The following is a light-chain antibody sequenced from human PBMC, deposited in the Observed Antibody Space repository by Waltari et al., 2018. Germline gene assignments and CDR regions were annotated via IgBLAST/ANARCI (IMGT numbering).Light chain of an antibody. CDR1: SSNIGAGYD. V-gene: IGLV1-40*01. CDR2: RNR. Sequence: QSVLTQPPSVSGAPGQRVTISCTGSSSNIGAGYDVHWYQQLPGTAPKLLISRNRNRPSGVPDRFSGSKSGTSASLAITGLQAEDEADYYCQSHDSSLSAGVFGGGTKLTVL. CDR3: QSHDSSLSAGV. J-gene: IGLJ3*02.